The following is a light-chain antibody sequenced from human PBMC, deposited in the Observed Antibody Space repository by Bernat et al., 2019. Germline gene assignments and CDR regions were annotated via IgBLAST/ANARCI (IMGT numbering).Light chain of an antibody. V-gene: IGLV2-11*01. CDR2: DVN. CDR3: CSYSVTAYL. Sequence: QSALTQPRSVSGSPGQSVTISCTGSSSDIGGYKYVPWYQQHPGKVPKLIIYDVNERPSGVPDRFSGSKSGNAASLTISGLQADDEADYYCCSYSVTAYLFGTGTKVTVL. CDR1: SSDIGGYKY. J-gene: IGLJ1*01.